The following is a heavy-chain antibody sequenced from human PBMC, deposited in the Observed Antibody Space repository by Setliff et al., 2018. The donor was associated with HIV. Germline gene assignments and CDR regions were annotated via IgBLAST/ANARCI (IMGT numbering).Heavy chain of an antibody. J-gene: IGHJ6*03. Sequence: PSETLSLTCTVSDGSFSSDYWTWVRQAPGKGLEWIGEINHDRTTNYNPSLKSRVTISVDTSKNQFSLTLNSVTAADTAVYYCARGSRQLTIFGVVFKTNYYFMDVWGKGTAVTVSS. CDR1: DGSFSSDY. CDR3: ARGSRQLTIFGVVFKTNYYFMDV. V-gene: IGHV4-34*01. CDR2: INHDRTT. D-gene: IGHD3-3*01.